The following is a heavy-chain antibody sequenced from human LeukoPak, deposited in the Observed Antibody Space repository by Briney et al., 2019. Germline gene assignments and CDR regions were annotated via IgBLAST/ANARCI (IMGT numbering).Heavy chain of an antibody. J-gene: IGHJ4*02. CDR3: ARERGSSSRFYDY. V-gene: IGHV1-69*05. CDR1: GGTFSSYA. CDR2: IIPIFGTA. D-gene: IGHD6-13*01. Sequence: SVTVSCKASGGTFSSYAISWVRQAPGQGLEWMGRIIPIFGTANYAQKFQGRVTMTTDTSTSTAYMELRSLRSDDTAVYYCARERGSSSRFYDYWGQGTLVTVSS.